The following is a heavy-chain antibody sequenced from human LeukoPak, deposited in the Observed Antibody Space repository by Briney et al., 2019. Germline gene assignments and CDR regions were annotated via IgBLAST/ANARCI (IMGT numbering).Heavy chain of an antibody. V-gene: IGHV4-59*12. CDR2: IYYSGST. CDR1: GGSISSYY. J-gene: IGHJ4*02. D-gene: IGHD5-18*01. Sequence: SETLSLTCTVSGGSISSYYWSWIRQPPGEGLEWIGYIYYSGSTNYNPSLKSRVTISVDTSKNQFSLKLSSVTAADTAVYYCAREKVGYGYTSGFDYWGQGTLVTVSS. CDR3: AREKVGYGYTSGFDY.